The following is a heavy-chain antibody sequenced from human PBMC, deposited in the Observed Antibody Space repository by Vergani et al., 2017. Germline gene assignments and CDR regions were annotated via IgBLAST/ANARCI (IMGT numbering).Heavy chain of an antibody. Sequence: QVQLVQSGAEVKKPGASVKVSCKASGYTFTSYDINWVRQATGQGLEWMGWMNPNSGNTGYAQKFQGRVTMTRNTSISTAYMELSRLRSDDTAVYYCARGQYGDFWSGYYTSDYWGQGTLVTVSS. CDR1: GYTFTSYD. D-gene: IGHD3-3*01. CDR2: MNPNSGNT. J-gene: IGHJ4*02. CDR3: ARGQYGDFWSGYYTSDY. V-gene: IGHV1-8*01.